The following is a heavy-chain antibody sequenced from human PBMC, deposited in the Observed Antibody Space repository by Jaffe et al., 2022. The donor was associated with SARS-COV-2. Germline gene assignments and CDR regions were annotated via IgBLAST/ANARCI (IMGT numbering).Heavy chain of an antibody. CDR2: IDPTDSDT. J-gene: IGHJ2*01. CDR3: ARRVSSLFWHFDL. Sequence: EVQLVQSGAEVKKPGESLRISCKGSGYSFTNYWIIWVRQMPGKGLECMGRIDPTDSDTIYSPSFQGHVTMSADKSISTAYLQWTSLQASDTAIYYCARRVSSLFWHFDLWGRGTLVTVSS. V-gene: IGHV5-10-1*03. CDR1: GYSFTNYW. D-gene: IGHD6-13*01.